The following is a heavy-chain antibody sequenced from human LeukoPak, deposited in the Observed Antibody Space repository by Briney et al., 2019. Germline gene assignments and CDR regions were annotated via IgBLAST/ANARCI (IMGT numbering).Heavy chain of an antibody. J-gene: IGHJ4*02. V-gene: IGHV4-59*12. CDR2: ISSSGSA. CDR1: GDSLGIYR. CDR3: ARGLRFDY. Sequence: SETLSLTCSVSGDSLGIYRWSWIRQPPGKGLEWIAHISSSGSAIYNPSLMSRVSMAVDTSKNQFSLKLSSVTAADTAVYYCARGLRFDYWGQGTLVTVSS.